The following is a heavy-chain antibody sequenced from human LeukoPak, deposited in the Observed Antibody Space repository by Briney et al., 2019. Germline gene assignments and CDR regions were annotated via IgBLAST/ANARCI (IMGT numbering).Heavy chain of an antibody. Sequence: PGGSLRLSCAASGFTFSSYGMHWVRQAPGKGLEWVAFIRYDRSNKYYADSVKGRFTISRDNSKNTLFLQVNSLRAEDTAVYYCARGPDRGGFDYWGQGTLVTVSS. J-gene: IGHJ4*02. CDR3: ARGPDRGGFDY. CDR2: IRYDRSNK. CDR1: GFTFSSYG. D-gene: IGHD1-14*01. V-gene: IGHV3-30*02.